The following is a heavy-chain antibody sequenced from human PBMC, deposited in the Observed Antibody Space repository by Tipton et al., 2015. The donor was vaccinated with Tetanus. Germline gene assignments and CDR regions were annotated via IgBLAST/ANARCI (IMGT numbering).Heavy chain of an antibody. D-gene: IGHD3-3*01. CDR3: ARDQSPGYDFWSGYLAPSDY. CDR1: GFTFRSYW. J-gene: IGHJ4*02. Sequence: SLRLSCAASGFTFRSYWMSWVRQAPGKGLEWVANIKQDGSEKYYVDSVKGRFTISRDDSKNTVYLQMNSLRAEDTAVYYCARDQSPGYDFWSGYLAPSDYWGQGTPVAVSS. V-gene: IGHV3-7*01. CDR2: IKQDGSEK.